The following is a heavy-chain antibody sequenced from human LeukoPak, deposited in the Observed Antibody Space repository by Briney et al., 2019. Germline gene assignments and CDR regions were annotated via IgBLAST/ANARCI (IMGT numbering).Heavy chain of an antibody. D-gene: IGHD5-18*01. CDR3: ASDKGAGVDTAMVGEYYYYMDV. V-gene: IGHV1-69*06. CDR2: IIPIFGTA. CDR1: GGTFSSYA. J-gene: IGHJ6*03. Sequence: GASVKVSCKASGGTFSSYAISWVRQAPGQGLEWMGGIIPIFGTANYAQKFQGRVTITADKSTSTAYMELSSLRSEDTAVYYCASDKGAGVDTAMVGEYYYYMDVWGKGTTVTVSS.